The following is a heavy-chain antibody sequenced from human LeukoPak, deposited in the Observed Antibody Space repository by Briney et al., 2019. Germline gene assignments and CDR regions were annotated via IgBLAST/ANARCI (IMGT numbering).Heavy chain of an antibody. CDR3: ARGPARFLEWLSPVGMDV. CDR1: GGTFTSYA. CDR2: IIPIFGTA. D-gene: IGHD3-3*01. Sequence: ASVKVSCKASGGTFTSYAISWVRQAPGQGLEWMGGIIPIFGTANYAQKFQGRVTITADESTSTAYMELSSLISEDTAVYYCARGPARFLEWLSPVGMDVWGKGTTVTVSS. J-gene: IGHJ6*04. V-gene: IGHV1-69*13.